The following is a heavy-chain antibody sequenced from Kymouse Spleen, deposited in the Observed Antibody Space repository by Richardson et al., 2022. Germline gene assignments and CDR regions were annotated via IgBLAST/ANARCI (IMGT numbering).Heavy chain of an antibody. D-gene: IGHD4-11,IGHD4-11*01. Sequence: QVQLQQWGAGLLKPSETLSLTCAVYGGSFSGYYWSWIRQPPGKGLEWIGEINHSGSTNYNPSLKSRVTISVDTSKNQFSLKLSSVTAADTAVYYCARGPSTVTTPNWFDPWGQGTLVTVSS. CDR2: INHSGST. V-gene: IGHV4-34*01. J-gene: IGHJ5*02. CDR1: GGSFSGYY. CDR3: ARGPSTVTTPNWFDP.